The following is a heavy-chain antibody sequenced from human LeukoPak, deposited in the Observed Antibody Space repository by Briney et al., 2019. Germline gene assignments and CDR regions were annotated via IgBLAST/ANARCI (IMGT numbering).Heavy chain of an antibody. Sequence: SETLSLTCAVYGASYNAYYWSWIRQPPGQGLEWIGDIDHRGTATYNPSLKSRLTISADASKTQFSLKLNSVTDADTAVYYCAVGITILGVAASFDSWGQGNLVIVSS. V-gene: IGHV4-34*01. CDR1: GASYNAYY. D-gene: IGHD3-3*01. CDR3: AVGITILGVAASFDS. CDR2: IDHRGTA. J-gene: IGHJ4*02.